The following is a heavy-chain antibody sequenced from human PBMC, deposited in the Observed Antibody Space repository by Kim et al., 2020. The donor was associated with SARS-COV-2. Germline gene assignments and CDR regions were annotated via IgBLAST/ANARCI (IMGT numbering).Heavy chain of an antibody. J-gene: IGHJ5*02. Sequence: SETLSLTCTVSGGSISSGDYYWSWIRQPPGKGLEWIGYIYYSGSNYYNPYLKSRVTISVDTSKNQFSLKLRPVAAADTAVYYCARSNSRSWYWLDPWGQGTPASVSS. D-gene: IGHD6-13*01. CDR3: ARSNSRSWYWLDP. V-gene: IGHV4-30-4*01. CDR1: GGSISSGDYY. CDR2: IYYSGSN.